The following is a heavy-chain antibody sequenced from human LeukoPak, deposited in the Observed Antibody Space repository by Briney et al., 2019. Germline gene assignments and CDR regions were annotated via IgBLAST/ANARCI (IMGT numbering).Heavy chain of an antibody. V-gene: IGHV1-46*03. Sequence: ASVKVSCKASGYTFTNYYIHWVRQAPRQGPEWMGIINPSGGRSSHAQKFQGRLTMTRDTSTSTVYMELYSLRSEDTAVYYCVRGYSGYENDYWGQGTLVTVSS. CDR1: GYTFTNYY. D-gene: IGHD5-12*01. CDR3: VRGYSGYENDY. CDR2: INPSGGRS. J-gene: IGHJ4*02.